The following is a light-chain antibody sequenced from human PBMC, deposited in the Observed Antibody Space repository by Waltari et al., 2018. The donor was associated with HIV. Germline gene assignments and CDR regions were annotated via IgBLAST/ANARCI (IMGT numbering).Light chain of an antibody. CDR2: TNN. V-gene: IGLV1-47*01. Sequence: QSVLTQPPSASGTPGQRVTISCSGSSSNIGRNYVYWYQQLPGTAPKLLIYTNNQRPSGVPDRFSGSKSGTSASLAISGLRSEDEAEYYCAAWNDSLSGYVFGTGTKVTV. J-gene: IGLJ1*01. CDR3: AAWNDSLSGYV. CDR1: SSNIGRNY.